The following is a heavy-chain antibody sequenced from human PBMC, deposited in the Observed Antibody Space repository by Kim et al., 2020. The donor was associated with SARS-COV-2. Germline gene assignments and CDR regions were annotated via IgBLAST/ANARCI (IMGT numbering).Heavy chain of an antibody. Sequence: GGSLRLSCAASGFTFSSYWMHWVRQAPGKGLVWVSRINSDGSSTSYADSVKGRFTISRDNAKNTLYLQMNSLRAEDTAVYYCAVPMGGSGNMDVWGQGTTVTVSS. J-gene: IGHJ6*02. CDR3: AVPMGGSGNMDV. D-gene: IGHD3-10*01. V-gene: IGHV3-74*01. CDR2: INSDGSST. CDR1: GFTFSSYW.